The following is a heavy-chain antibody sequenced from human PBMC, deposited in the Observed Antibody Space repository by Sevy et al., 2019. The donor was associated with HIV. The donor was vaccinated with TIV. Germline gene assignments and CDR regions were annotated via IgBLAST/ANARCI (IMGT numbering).Heavy chain of an antibody. V-gene: IGHV3-21*01. D-gene: IGHD3-3*01. CDR1: GFTFSSYS. CDR2: ISSSSSYI. CDR3: ARGRVPDRLRITITRPDWFDP. Sequence: GGSLRLSCAASGFTFSSYSMNWVRQAPGKGLEWVSSISSSSSYIYYADSVKGRFTISRDNAKNSLYLQMNSLRAEDTAVYYCARGRVPDRLRITITRPDWFDPWGQGTLVTVSS. J-gene: IGHJ5*02.